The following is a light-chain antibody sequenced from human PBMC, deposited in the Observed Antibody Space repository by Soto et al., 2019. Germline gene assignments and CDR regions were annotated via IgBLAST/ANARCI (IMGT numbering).Light chain of an antibody. V-gene: IGKV1-39*01. CDR2: AAS. Sequence: DIQMTQSPSSLSASVGDRVTITCRTSQSVSGYLNWYQQEPGKAPKLLIYAASSLQSGVPSRFSGSGSGTDFSLTISSLQPDDFATYYCQHYNSYSEAFGQGTKVELK. J-gene: IGKJ1*01. CDR1: QSVSGY. CDR3: QHYNSYSEA.